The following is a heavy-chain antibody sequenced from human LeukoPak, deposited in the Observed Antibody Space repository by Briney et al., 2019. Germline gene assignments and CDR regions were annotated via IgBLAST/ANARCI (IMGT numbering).Heavy chain of an antibody. CDR2: IYPSGTT. D-gene: IGHD1-7*01. CDR1: GGSISGYY. CDR3: ARHKSGTTADY. V-gene: IGHV4-59*08. Sequence: SETLSLTCSVSGGSISGYYWSWIRQPPGKELEWIGYIYPSGTTNYNPSLKSRVTISFDASKNQFSLKLSSVTAADTAVYYCARHKSGTTADYWGQGTLVTVSS. J-gene: IGHJ4*02.